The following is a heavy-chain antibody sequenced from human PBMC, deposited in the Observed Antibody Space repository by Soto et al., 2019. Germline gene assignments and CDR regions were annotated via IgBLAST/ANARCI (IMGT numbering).Heavy chain of an antibody. D-gene: IGHD6-13*01. CDR1: GFTFSNYA. CDR2: ISGSGGSR. J-gene: IGHJ4*02. CDR3: AKDQGSSWYEIDY. V-gene: IGHV3-23*01. Sequence: EVQLLESGEGFVRPGGSLRLYGAASGFTFSNYAVTWVRQAPGKGLEWVSTISGSGGSRYYADSVKGRFTISRDNFKNTLYLQMNSLRAEDTAVYYCAKDQGSSWYEIDYWGQGTLVTVSS.